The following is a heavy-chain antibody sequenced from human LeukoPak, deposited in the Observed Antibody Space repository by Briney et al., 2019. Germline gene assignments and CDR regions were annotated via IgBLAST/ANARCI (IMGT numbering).Heavy chain of an antibody. D-gene: IGHD1-7*01. CDR1: GFTFSSYA. CDR2: ISGSGGGT. J-gene: IGHJ4*02. CDR3: AKVYWNYRGFDY. Sequence: GGSLRLSCAASGFTFSSYAMSWVRQAPGKGLEWVSAISGSGGGTYYADSVKGRFTISRDNSKNTLYLQMNSLRAEDTAVYYCAKVYWNYRGFDYWGQGTLVTVSS. V-gene: IGHV3-23*01.